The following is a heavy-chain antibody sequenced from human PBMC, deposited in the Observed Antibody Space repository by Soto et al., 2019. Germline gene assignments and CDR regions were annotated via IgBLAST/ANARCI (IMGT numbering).Heavy chain of an antibody. CDR3: VRDSGAKLSSS. CDR2: IVPIYRTA. D-gene: IGHD6-13*01. V-gene: IGHV1-69*13. J-gene: IGHJ4*02. CDR1: GGTVSSYR. Sequence: ASVKVCCEASGGTVSSYRINWVRQAPGQGLEWVGGIVPIYRTADYAQKFQGRVTITADESARTSYMELRSLKSQDTAVYYCVRDSGAKLSSSWGQGTLVTVSS.